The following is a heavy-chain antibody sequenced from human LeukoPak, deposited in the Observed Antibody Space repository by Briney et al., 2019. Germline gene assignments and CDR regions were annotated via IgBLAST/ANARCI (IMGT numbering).Heavy chain of an antibody. V-gene: IGHV1-18*01. J-gene: IGHJ4*02. CDR1: GYTFTSYG. CDR2: ISAYNGNT. D-gene: IGHD3-9*01. CDR3: ARGKLGLRYFDWYYFDY. Sequence: RASVKVSCKASGYTFTSYGISWVRQAPGQGLEWTGWISAYNGNTNYAQKLQGRVTMTTDTSTSTAYMELRSLRSDDTAVYYRARGKLGLRYFDWYYFDYWGQGTLVTVSS.